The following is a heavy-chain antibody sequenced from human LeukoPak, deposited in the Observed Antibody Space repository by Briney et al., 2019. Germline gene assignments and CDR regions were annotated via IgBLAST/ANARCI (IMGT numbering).Heavy chain of an antibody. CDR3: ARTGRNWGFDY. Sequence: SETLSLTCTVSGGSISSYYWSWIRQPPGKGLEWIGEINHSGSTNYNPSLKSRVTISVDTSKNQFSLKLSSVTAADTAVYYCARTGRNWGFDYWGQGTLVTVSS. D-gene: IGHD7-27*01. CDR2: INHSGST. V-gene: IGHV4-34*01. CDR1: GGSISSYY. J-gene: IGHJ4*02.